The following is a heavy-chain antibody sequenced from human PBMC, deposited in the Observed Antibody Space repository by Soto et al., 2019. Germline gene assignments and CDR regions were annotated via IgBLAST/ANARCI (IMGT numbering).Heavy chain of an antibody. V-gene: IGHV3-30-3*01. Sequence: HPGGSLRLSCAASGFTFSSYAMHWVRQAPGKGLEWVAVISYDGSNKYYADSVKGRFTISRDNSKNTLYLQMNSLRAEDTAVYYCARPPYYYDSSGYPGSIDYWGQGTLVTVSS. D-gene: IGHD3-22*01. J-gene: IGHJ4*02. CDR1: GFTFSSYA. CDR2: ISYDGSNK. CDR3: ARPPYYYDSSGYPGSIDY.